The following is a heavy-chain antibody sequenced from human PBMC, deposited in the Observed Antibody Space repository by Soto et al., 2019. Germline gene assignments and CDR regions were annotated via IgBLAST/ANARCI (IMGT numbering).Heavy chain of an antibody. D-gene: IGHD2-2*01. Sequence: SETLSLTCAVSGGPISCGGYSWSWIRQPPGKGLEWIGYIYHSGSTYYNPSLKSRVTISVDRSKNQFSLKLSSVTAADTAVYYCARVPDRWGQGTLVT. V-gene: IGHV4-30-2*01. J-gene: IGHJ5*02. CDR2: IYHSGST. CDR3: ARVPDR. CDR1: GGPISCGGYS.